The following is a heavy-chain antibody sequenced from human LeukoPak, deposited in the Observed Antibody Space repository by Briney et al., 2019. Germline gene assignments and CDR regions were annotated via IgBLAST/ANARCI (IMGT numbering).Heavy chain of an antibody. CDR2: IWYDGSNQ. V-gene: IGHV3-33*01. CDR1: GFTFSSYG. CDR3: ARGRGIAVAGTDY. D-gene: IGHD6-19*01. J-gene: IGHJ4*02. Sequence: GGSLRLSCAASGFTFSSYGMHWVRQAPGKGLEWVAVIWYDGSNQDYADSVKGRFTIFRDNTKNTLYLQMNSLRAVDTAVYYCARGRGIAVAGTDYWGQGTLVTVSS.